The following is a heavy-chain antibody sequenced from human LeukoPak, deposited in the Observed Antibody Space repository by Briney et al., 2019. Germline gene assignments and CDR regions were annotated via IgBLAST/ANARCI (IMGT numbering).Heavy chain of an antibody. CDR1: GFNFNSYS. D-gene: IGHD5-18*01. J-gene: IGHJ4*02. V-gene: IGHV3-21*01. Sequence: IPGGSLRLSCAASGFNFNSYSMTWVRQAPGKGLEWVSSISSSSYIYYADSVKGRFTISRDNAKNSLYLQMNSLRAEDTAVYYCARPSVKYIYDPLDYWGQGTLVTVSS. CDR2: ISSSSYI. CDR3: ARPSVKYIYDPLDY.